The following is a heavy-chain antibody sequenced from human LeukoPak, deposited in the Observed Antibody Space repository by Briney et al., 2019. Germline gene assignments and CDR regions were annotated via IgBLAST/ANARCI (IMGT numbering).Heavy chain of an antibody. V-gene: IGHV4-34*01. J-gene: IGHJ4*02. CDR1: GGSFSGYY. CDR2: INHSGST. CDR3: ARAYFYDGSRYSPDSFDY. Sequence: SETLSLTCAVYGGSFSGYYWGWIRQPPGKGLEWIGEINHSGSTNYNPSLKSRVTISVDTSKNQFSLKLSSVTAADTAVYFCARAYFYDGSRYSPDSFDYWGQGTLVTVSS. D-gene: IGHD3-22*01.